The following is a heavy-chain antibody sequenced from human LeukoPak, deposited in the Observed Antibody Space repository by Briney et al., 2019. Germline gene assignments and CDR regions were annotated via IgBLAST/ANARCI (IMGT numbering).Heavy chain of an antibody. CDR3: ARVRATYYDFWSGYYYGMDV. CDR1: GGSISSSNW. Sequence: SETLSLTCAVSGGSISSSNWWSWVRQPPGKGLEWIGEIYHSGSTNYNPSLKSRVTISVDKSKNQFSLKLSSVTAADTAVYYCARVRATYYDFWSGYYYGMDVWGQGTTVTVSS. D-gene: IGHD3-3*01. V-gene: IGHV4-4*02. J-gene: IGHJ6*02. CDR2: IYHSGST.